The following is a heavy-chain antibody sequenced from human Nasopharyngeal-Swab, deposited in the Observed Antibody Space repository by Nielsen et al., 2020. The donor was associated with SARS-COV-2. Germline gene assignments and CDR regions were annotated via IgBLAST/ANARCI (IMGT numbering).Heavy chain of an antibody. J-gene: IGHJ5*02. CDR2: IYYSGST. CDR3: ARALYDSSPNWFDP. D-gene: IGHD3-22*01. Sequence: SETLSLTCTVSGGSISSGGYYWSWIRQHPGKGLEWIGYIYYSGSTNYNPSLKSRVTISVDTSKNQFSLKLSSVTAADTAVYYCARALYDSSPNWFDPWGQGTLVTVSS. CDR1: GGSISSGGYY. V-gene: IGHV4-61*08.